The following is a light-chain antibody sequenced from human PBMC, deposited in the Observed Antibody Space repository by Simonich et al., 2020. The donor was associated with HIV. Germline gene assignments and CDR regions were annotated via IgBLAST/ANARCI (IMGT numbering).Light chain of an antibody. V-gene: IGLV2-14*03. Sequence: QSALTQPATVSGSPGQSITISCTGTSRDVGGYNSVSWYKQHPGKAPKLLIYDDSNRPSGVSNRFSGSKSANTASLTISGLQAEDEADYYCTSYTSSSLWVFGGGTKLTVL. J-gene: IGLJ3*02. CDR3: TSYTSSSLWV. CDR1: SRDVGGYNS. CDR2: DDS.